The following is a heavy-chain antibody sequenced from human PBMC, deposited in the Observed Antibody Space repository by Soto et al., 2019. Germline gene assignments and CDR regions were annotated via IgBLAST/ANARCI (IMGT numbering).Heavy chain of an antibody. V-gene: IGHV4-34*01. D-gene: IGHD3-22*01. CDR3: AKDTYYHDSSGLYVFDY. J-gene: IGHJ4*02. CDR2: INHSGST. Sequence: PSETLSLTCAFYGGSFSGYYWSLIRQPPGKGLEWIGEINHSGSTNYNPSLKSRVTISVDTSKNTLYLQMNSLRAEDTAVYYCAKDTYYHDSSGLYVFDYWGQGTPVTVSS. CDR1: GGSFSGYY.